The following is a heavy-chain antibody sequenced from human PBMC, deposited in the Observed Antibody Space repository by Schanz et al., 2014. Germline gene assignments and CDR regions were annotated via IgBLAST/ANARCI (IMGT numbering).Heavy chain of an antibody. CDR1: GFTVSAYS. D-gene: IGHD1-26*01. J-gene: IGHJ3*02. Sequence: EVQVVESGGGLVRPGGSLRLSCSGFTVSAYSANWVRQAPGKGLEWVSAITDSGGSTYYADSVKGRFTISRDNSKNTLYLQMNSLRAEDSAVYYCAKVGPYSGSLGAFDIWGQGTMVTVSS. CDR2: ITDSGGST. V-gene: IGHV3-23*04. CDR3: AKVGPYSGSLGAFDI.